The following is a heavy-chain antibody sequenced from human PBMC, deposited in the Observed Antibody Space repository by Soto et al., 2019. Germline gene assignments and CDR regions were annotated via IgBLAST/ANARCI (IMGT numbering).Heavy chain of an antibody. CDR2: IYNSGDT. V-gene: IGHV4-31*01. Sequence: QVQLQESGPGLVEPSQTLSLTCSVSGGSIGSPDYYWSWIRQLPGKGLAWIGYIYNSGDTFYNPSLQGPVTISRDPSENYVSLRLPSVTDAATAFFYCARTLTGYYAYGYEAGWYFDLWGRGALVIVSS. CDR3: ARTLTGYYAYGYEAGWYFDL. D-gene: IGHD5-18*01. CDR1: GGSIGSPDYY. J-gene: IGHJ2*01.